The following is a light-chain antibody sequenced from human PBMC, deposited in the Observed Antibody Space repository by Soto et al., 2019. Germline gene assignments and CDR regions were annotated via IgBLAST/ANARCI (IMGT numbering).Light chain of an antibody. CDR2: EVS. CDR3: SSYTSSSSPNWV. Sequence: QSALTQPASVSGSHGQSITISCTGTSSDVGGYKFVSWYQQHPGKVPKLMIYEVSNRPSGVSNCFSGSKSGHTASLTISGLQADDEADYYCSSYTSSSSPNWVFGGGTKLTVL. V-gene: IGLV2-14*01. J-gene: IGLJ3*02. CDR1: SSDVGGYKF.